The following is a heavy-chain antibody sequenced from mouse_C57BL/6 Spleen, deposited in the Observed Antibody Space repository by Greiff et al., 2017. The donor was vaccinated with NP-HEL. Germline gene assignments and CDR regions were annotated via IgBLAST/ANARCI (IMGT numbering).Heavy chain of an antibody. CDR3: ARGRLHWYFDV. Sequence: VQLQQPGAELVRPGSSVKLSCKASGYTFTSYWRDWVKQRPGQGLEWIGNIYHSDSETHHNQKIKDKATLTVDKSYSTAYMQLSSLTSADSAVYYCARGRLHWYFDVWGTGSPVTVSS. CDR2: IYHSDSET. CDR1: GYTFTSYW. D-gene: IGHD2-2*01. J-gene: IGHJ1*03. V-gene: IGHV1-61*01.